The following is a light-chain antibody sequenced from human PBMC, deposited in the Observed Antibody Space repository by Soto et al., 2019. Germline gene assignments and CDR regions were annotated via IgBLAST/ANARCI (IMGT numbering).Light chain of an antibody. V-gene: IGKV3-15*01. Sequence: EIVMTQSPATLSVSPGERATLSCRASQSVSANLAWYQQKPGQAPRLLIYGASTRATVIPARFSGSGSGTEFTLTISSLQSEDFAVYCCQQYNNWPPGFGPGTKVDI. J-gene: IGKJ3*01. CDR1: QSVSAN. CDR3: QQYNNWPPG. CDR2: GAS.